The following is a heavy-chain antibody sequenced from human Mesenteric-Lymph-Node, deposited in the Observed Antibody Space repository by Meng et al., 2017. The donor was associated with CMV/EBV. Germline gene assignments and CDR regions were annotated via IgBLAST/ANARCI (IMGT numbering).Heavy chain of an antibody. J-gene: IGHJ4*02. CDR2: MRSDGINI. V-gene: IGHV3-30*02. D-gene: IGHD1-26*01. CDR3: ARRWESLSYFDY. Sequence: GGSLRLSCAASGFIFSTYGIHWVRQAPGKGLEWVAFMRSDGINIYYVDSVKGRFIISRDNSNNMLYLQMNSLRAEDTAIYYCARRWESLSYFDYWGQGALVTVSS. CDR1: GFIFSTYG.